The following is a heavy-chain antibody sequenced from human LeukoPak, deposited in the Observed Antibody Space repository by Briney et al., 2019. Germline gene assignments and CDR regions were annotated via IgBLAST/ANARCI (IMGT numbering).Heavy chain of an antibody. Sequence: SETLSLTCTVSGGSISSGGYYWSWIRQPPGKGLEWIGYIYHSGSTYYNPSLKSRVTISVDRSKNQFSLKLSSVTAADTAVYYCARGFPAVYYEGANWFDPWGQGTLVTVSS. V-gene: IGHV4-30-2*01. D-gene: IGHD3-22*01. J-gene: IGHJ5*02. CDR3: ARGFPAVYYEGANWFDP. CDR2: IYHSGST. CDR1: GGSISSGGYY.